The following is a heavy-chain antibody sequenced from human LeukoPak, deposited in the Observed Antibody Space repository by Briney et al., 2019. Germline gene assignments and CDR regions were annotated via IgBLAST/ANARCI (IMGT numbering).Heavy chain of an antibody. V-gene: IGHV4-59*01. CDR2: IYYSGST. CDR1: GGSISSYY. D-gene: IGHD6-6*01. J-gene: IGHJ4*02. CDR3: ARDERLSIAAFDDY. Sequence: SETLSLTCTVSGGSISSYYWSWIRQPPGKGLEWIGYIYYSGSTNYNPSLKSRVTISVDTSKNQFSLKLSSVTAADTAVYYCARDERLSIAAFDDYWGQGTLVTVSS.